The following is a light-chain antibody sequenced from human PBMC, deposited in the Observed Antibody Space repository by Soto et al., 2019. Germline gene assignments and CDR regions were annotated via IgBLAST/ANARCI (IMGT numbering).Light chain of an antibody. Sequence: QSALTQPPSASGSPGQSVTISCTGTSSDVGGYNYVSWYQQHPGKAPKLMIYDVSKRPSGVPDRFSGSKSGNTASLTVSGLQAEDEADYYCSSYAGSNNHVVFGGGTKVTVL. CDR3: SSYAGSNNHVV. CDR1: SSDVGGYNY. V-gene: IGLV2-8*01. CDR2: DVS. J-gene: IGLJ2*01.